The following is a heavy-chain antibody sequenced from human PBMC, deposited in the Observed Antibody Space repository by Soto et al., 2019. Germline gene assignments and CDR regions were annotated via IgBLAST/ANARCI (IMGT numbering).Heavy chain of an antibody. J-gene: IGHJ6*02. V-gene: IGHV4-31*03. CDR2: INYSGTT. Sequence: PSETLSLTCSVSGGSFSSDSFIWSWVRQFPGKGLEWIGYINYSGTTYYNPSLRSRITMSVDTSKNQFSLNLSSVTAADTAVYYCARDHKWDGMDVWGQGTTVPSP. D-gene: IGHD1-26*01. CDR3: ARDHKWDGMDV. CDR1: GGSFSSDSFI.